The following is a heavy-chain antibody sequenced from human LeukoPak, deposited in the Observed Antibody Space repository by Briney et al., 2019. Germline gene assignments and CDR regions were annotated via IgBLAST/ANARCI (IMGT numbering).Heavy chain of an antibody. J-gene: IGHJ5*02. CDR3: ARGAYSGTRDWFDP. CDR2: IYTSGGT. V-gene: IGHV4-61*02. D-gene: IGHD5-12*01. Sequence: SQTLSLTCTVSGGSISSGSYYWSWIRQPAGKGLEWIGRIYTSGGTNYNPSLKSRVTISVDTSKNQFSLKLSSVTAADTAVYYCARGAYSGTRDWFDPWGQGTLVTVSS. CDR1: GGSISSGSYY.